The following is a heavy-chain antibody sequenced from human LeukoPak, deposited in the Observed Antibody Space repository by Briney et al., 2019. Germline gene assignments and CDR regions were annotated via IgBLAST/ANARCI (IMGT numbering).Heavy chain of an antibody. V-gene: IGHV4-4*09. CDR3: ARGRDYYDSSGYYNWFDP. CDR2: IYISGST. Sequence: SETLSLTCSVSGGSFDSKYWSWIQQPPGKGLAWIGYIYISGSTNFNPSLRSRVAMSIDTSKNQFSLKVYSVTAADTAVYYCARGRDYYDSSGYYNWFDPWGQGTLVTVSS. D-gene: IGHD3-22*01. CDR1: GGSFDSKY. J-gene: IGHJ5*02.